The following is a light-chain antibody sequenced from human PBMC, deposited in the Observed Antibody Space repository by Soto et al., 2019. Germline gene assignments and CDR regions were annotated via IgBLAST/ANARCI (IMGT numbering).Light chain of an antibody. CDR2: KAS. CDR1: QTISSW. J-gene: IGKJ4*01. Sequence: DSQITPSPSTLSGSVGDRVTITCRAGQTISSWLAWYQQKPGKAPKLLIYKASTLKSGVPSRFSGSVSETDFTLNIRSLQSEDFATYHCQQFNTYPTFGGGTKGDIK. CDR3: QQFNTYPT. V-gene: IGKV1-5*03.